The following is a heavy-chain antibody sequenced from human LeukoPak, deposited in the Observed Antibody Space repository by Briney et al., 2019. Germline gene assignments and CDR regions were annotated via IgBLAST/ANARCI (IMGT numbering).Heavy chain of an antibody. CDR2: INPNSGGT. CDR1: GYTFTGYY. Sequence: ASVKVSCKASGYTFTGYYMHWVRQAPGQGLEWMGWINPNSGGTNYAQKFQGRVTMTRDTSISTAYMELSRLRSDDTAVYYCARDLSILLWFGEPNDAFDIWAQGTMVTVSS. CDR3: ARDLSILLWFGEPNDAFDI. V-gene: IGHV1-2*02. D-gene: IGHD3-10*01. J-gene: IGHJ3*02.